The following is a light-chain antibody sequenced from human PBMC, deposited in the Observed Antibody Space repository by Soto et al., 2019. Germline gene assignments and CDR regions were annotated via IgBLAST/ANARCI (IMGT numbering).Light chain of an antibody. Sequence: QSVLPPAPSVSAAPGQNVTISCSGSSSNIGNNYVSWYQQLPGTAPKLLIYDNNKRPSGIPDRFSGSKSGTSATLGITGLQTGDEADYYCGTRDGRLSGYVFGTGTKVTVL. CDR2: DNN. V-gene: IGLV1-51*01. J-gene: IGLJ1*01. CDR3: GTRDGRLSGYV. CDR1: SSNIGNNY.